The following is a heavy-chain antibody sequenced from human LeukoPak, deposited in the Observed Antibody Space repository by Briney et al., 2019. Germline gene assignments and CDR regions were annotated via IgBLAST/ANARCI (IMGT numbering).Heavy chain of an antibody. V-gene: IGHV3-30*18. J-gene: IGHJ6*02. D-gene: IGHD3-10*01. CDR2: ISYDGSNK. CDR1: GFTFSSYG. CDR3: ANQYDYYGSGSYYNGDYYYGMDV. Sequence: PGGSLRLSCAASGFTFSSYGMHWVRQAPGKGLEWVAVISYDGSNKYYADSVKGRFTISRDNSKNTLYLQMNSLRAEDTAVYYCANQYDYYGSGSYYNGDYYYGMDVWGRGTTVSVSS.